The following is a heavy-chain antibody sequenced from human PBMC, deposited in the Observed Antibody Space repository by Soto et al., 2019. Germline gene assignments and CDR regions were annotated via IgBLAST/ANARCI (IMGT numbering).Heavy chain of an antibody. D-gene: IGHD1-1*01. CDR1: GGSFSGYY. CDR3: ARSLRAWNRFDY. Sequence: SETLSLTCAVYGGSFSGYYWSWIRQPPGKGLEWIGEINHSGSTNYNPSLKSRVTISVDTSKNQFSLKLSSVTAADTAVYYCARSLRAWNRFDYWGQGTLVTVS. V-gene: IGHV4-34*01. J-gene: IGHJ4*02. CDR2: INHSGST.